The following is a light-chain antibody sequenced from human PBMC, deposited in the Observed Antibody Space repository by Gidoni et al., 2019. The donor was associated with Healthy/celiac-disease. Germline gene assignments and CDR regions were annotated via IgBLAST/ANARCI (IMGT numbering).Light chain of an antibody. CDR1: QSVSSY. CDR2: DAS. V-gene: IGKV3-11*01. Sequence: EIVLTQSPATLSLSPGERATLSGRASQSVSSYLAWYQQKPGQAPRLLLYDASNRATGIPAMFSGSGSGTDFTLTISSLEPEDFAVYYCQQRSNWPPTFGQXTRLEIK. J-gene: IGKJ5*01. CDR3: QQRSNWPPT.